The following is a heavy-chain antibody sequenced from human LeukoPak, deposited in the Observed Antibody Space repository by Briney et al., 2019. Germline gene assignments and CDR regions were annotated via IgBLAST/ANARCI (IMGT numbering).Heavy chain of an antibody. CDR1: GFTFSGYD. D-gene: IGHD6-6*01. Sequence: GGSLRLSCAASGFTFSGYDMNWVRRAPGKGLEWVSSISGSSSYIYYADSMKGRFTISRDNGKNSLYLQMNSLRAEDTAVYFCARGSSNVAARNNWFDPWGQGTLVTVSS. CDR2: ISGSSSYI. V-gene: IGHV3-21*01. J-gene: IGHJ5*02. CDR3: ARGSSNVAARNNWFDP.